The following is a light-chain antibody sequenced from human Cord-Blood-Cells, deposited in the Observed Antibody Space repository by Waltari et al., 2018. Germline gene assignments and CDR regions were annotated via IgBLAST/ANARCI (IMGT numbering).Light chain of an antibody. CDR1: SSDGGGYNY. Sequence: QSALTQPAFVSGSPGHSITLSGTVTSSDGGGYNYVSWYQQHPGNAPKLMVYDVSNRPSGVSNRFSGSKSGNTASLTISGLQAEDEADYYCSSYTSSSTPVVFGGGTKLTVL. V-gene: IGLV2-14*01. CDR3: SSYTSSSTPVV. J-gene: IGLJ2*01. CDR2: DVS.